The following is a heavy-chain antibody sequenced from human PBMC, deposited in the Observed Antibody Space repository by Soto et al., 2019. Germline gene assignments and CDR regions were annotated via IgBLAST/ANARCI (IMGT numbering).Heavy chain of an antibody. V-gene: IGHV3-30*03. J-gene: IGHJ3*02. CDR2: IPYDGSNK. D-gene: IGHD3-10*01. Sequence: PGGSLRLSCAASGFTFSSYGMHWVRQAPGKGLEWVAVIPYDGSNKYYADSVKGRFTISRDNSKNTLYLQMNSLRAEDTAVYYCALGGGAFDIWGQGTMVTVSS. CDR3: ALGGGAFDI. CDR1: GFTFSSYG.